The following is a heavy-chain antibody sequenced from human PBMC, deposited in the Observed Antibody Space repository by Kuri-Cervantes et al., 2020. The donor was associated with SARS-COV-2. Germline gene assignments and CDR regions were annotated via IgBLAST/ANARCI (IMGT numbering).Heavy chain of an antibody. CDR3: ARLTGATVTSYMDV. Sequence: SETLSLTCAVYGGSFSGYKWNWIRQSPGKGLEWIGEINHSGSTNYNPSLKSRVTISVDTSKNQFSLKLSSVTAADTAVYYCARLTGATVTSYMDVWGKGTTVTVSS. V-gene: IGHV4-34*01. CDR2: INHSGST. D-gene: IGHD4-11*01. CDR1: GGSFSGYK. J-gene: IGHJ6*03.